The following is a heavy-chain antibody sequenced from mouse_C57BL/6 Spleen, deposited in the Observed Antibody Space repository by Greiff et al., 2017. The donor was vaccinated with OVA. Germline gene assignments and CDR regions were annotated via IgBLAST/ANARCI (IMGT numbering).Heavy chain of an antibody. D-gene: IGHD1-1*01. CDR2: IRNKANGYTT. CDR3: ASQYGGAMDY. Sequence: EVNVVDSGGGLVQPGGSLSLSCAASGFTFTDYYMSWVRQPPGKALEWLGFIRNKANGYTTEYSASVKGRFTISRDNSQSILYLQMNALRAEDSATYYCASQYGGAMDYWGQGTSVTVSS. CDR1: GFTFTDYY. J-gene: IGHJ4*01. V-gene: IGHV7-3*01.